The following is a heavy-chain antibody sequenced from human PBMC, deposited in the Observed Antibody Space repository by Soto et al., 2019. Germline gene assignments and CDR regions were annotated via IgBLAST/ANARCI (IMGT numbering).Heavy chain of an antibody. CDR3: TRDGDYGDPLYYYYGMDV. V-gene: IGHV3-49*04. J-gene: IGHJ6*02. CDR2: IRSKAYDGTT. Sequence: GGSLRLSCTASGFTFGDYAMSWVRQAPGKGLEWVGFIRSKAYDGTTEYAAPVKGRFTISRDDSKSIAYLQMNSLKTEDTAVYYCTRDGDYGDPLYYYYGMDVWGQGTTVTVSS. CDR1: GFTFGDYA. D-gene: IGHD4-17*01.